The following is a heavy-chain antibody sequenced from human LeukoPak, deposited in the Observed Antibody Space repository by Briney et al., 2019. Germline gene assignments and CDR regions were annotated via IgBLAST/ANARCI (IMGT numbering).Heavy chain of an antibody. Sequence: GGSLRLSCAASGFTFSSYGMHWVRQAPGKGLEWVSAISGSGGSTYYADSVKGRFTISRDNSKNTLYLQMNSLRAEDTAVYYCARAKLGPYGDYFDYWGQGNLVTVSS. D-gene: IGHD7-27*01. CDR3: ARAKLGPYGDYFDY. CDR1: GFTFSSYG. J-gene: IGHJ4*02. CDR2: ISGSGGST. V-gene: IGHV3-23*01.